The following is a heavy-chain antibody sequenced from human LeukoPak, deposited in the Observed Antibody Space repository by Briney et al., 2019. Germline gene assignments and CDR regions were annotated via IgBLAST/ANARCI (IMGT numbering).Heavy chain of an antibody. CDR3: ARFSSGYSRGGWFDP. CDR2: IYYSGST. V-gene: IGHV4-59*01. Sequence: PSETLSLTCAVYGGSFSGYYWSWIRQPPGKGLEWIGYIYYSGSTNYNPSLKSRVTISVDTSKNQFSLKLSSVTAADTAVYYCARFSSGYSRGGWFDPWGQGTLVTVSS. D-gene: IGHD5-12*01. CDR1: GGSFSGYY. J-gene: IGHJ5*02.